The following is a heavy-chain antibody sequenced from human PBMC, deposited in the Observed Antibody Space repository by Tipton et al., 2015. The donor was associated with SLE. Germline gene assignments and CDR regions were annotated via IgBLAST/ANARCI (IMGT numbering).Heavy chain of an antibody. Sequence: TLSLTCAVSGGSISSSNWWSWVRQPPGKGLEWIGEIYHSGSTNYNPSLKSRVTISVDTSKNQFSLKLSSVTAADTAVYYCARHSWSYTDAFDIWGQGTMVTVSS. V-gene: IGHV4-4*02. D-gene: IGHD1-26*01. CDR3: ARHSWSYTDAFDI. CDR2: IYHSGST. J-gene: IGHJ3*02. CDR1: GGSISSSNW.